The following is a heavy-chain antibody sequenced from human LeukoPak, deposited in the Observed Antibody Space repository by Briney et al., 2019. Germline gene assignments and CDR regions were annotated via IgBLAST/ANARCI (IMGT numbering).Heavy chain of an antibody. V-gene: IGHV3-30*18. J-gene: IGHJ4*02. Sequence: GRSLRLSCAASGFTFSSYGMHWVRQAPGKGLEWVAVMSFDGSHTYYADSVKGRFTISRDNSKNTLYLQMNSLRAEDTAVYYCAKDAVATITTGFDYWGQGTLVTVSS. CDR3: AKDAVATITTGFDY. D-gene: IGHD5-12*01. CDR2: MSFDGSHT. CDR1: GFTFSSYG.